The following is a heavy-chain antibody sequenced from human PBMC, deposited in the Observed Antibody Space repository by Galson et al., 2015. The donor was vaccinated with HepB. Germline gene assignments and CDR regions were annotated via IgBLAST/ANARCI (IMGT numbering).Heavy chain of an antibody. J-gene: IGHJ5*02. Sequence: SLRLSCAVSGFSVSSNYMTWVRQAPGKGLEWVSVIYISGNSYYADPVKGRFTISRDNYNNTLYLQMNSLRAADTAVYYCARGYGLAWGQGTLVTVSS. CDR2: IYISGNS. V-gene: IGHV3-53*01. CDR1: GFSVSSNY. CDR3: ARGYGLA. D-gene: IGHD1-14*01.